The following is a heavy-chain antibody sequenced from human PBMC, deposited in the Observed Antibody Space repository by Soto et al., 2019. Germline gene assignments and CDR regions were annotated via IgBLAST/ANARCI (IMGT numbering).Heavy chain of an antibody. J-gene: IGHJ4*02. Sequence: ASVKVSCKVSGYTLTELSMHWVRQAPGKGLEWMGGFDPEDGETIYAQKFQGRVTMTEDTSTDTAYMELGRLRSEDTAVYYCATADRITIFGVVIRYHYFDYWGQGTLVTVSS. D-gene: IGHD3-3*01. CDR3: ATADRITIFGVVIRYHYFDY. CDR2: FDPEDGET. CDR1: GYTLTELS. V-gene: IGHV1-24*01.